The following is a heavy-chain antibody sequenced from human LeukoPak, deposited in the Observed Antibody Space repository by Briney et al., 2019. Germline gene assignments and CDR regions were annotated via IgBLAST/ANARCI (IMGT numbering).Heavy chain of an antibody. CDR1: GFTFSSYS. CDR2: INRRGSPT. J-gene: IGHJ4*02. Sequence: GGSLRLSCVASGFTFSSYSMNWVRQAPGRGLEWVSYINRRGSPTYYADSVKGRFTISKDYATNSLFLQMSSLRAEDTAVYYCVRDPDALDYWGQGTLVTVSS. CDR3: VRDPDALDY. V-gene: IGHV3-48*01.